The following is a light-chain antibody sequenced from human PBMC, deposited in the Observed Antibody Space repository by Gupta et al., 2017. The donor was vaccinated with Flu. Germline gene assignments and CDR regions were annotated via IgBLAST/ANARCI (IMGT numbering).Light chain of an antibody. V-gene: IGKV1-33*01. J-gene: IGKJ4*01. CDR3: FQYENVPLA. CDR2: DAS. Sequence: DIQMTQSPSSLSASVGDRVTITCQASQDIRKYLQWYQHKPGTAPKLLIFDASSLETGVPSRCSGAGSVTHFTFTISSLQPEDIATYYFFQYENVPLAFGGGTKVDMK. CDR1: QDIRKY.